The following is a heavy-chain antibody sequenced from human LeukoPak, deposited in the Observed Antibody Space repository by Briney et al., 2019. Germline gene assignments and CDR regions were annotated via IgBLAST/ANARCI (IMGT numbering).Heavy chain of an antibody. Sequence: PGRSLRLSCAASGFTFSSYGMHWVRQAPGKGLEWVAVIWYDGSNKYYADSVKGRFTTSRDNSKNTLYLQMNSLRAEDTAVYYCAREKSISLFFDYWGQGTLVTVSS. CDR1: GFTFSSYG. J-gene: IGHJ4*02. CDR3: AREKSISLFFDY. V-gene: IGHV3-33*01. CDR2: IWYDGSNK.